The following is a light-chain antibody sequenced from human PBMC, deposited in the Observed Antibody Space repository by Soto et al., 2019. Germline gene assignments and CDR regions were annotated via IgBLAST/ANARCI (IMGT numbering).Light chain of an antibody. J-gene: IGKJ2*01. V-gene: IGKV3-11*01. CDR3: QQRSIWPRNT. CDR1: QSIGSN. CDR2: DAS. Sequence: EIVMTQSPATLSVSPGERATLSCRASQSIGSNLAWYQQKPGQTPRLLIYDASNRATGIPARFSGSGSGTDFTLTISSLEPEDVAVYYCQQRSIWPRNTFGLGTKLEIK.